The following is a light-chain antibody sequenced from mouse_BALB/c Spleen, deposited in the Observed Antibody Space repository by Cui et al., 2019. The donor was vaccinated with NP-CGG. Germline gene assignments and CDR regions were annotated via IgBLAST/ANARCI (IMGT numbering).Light chain of an antibody. CDR1: TGAVTTSNY. CDR3: ALWYSNHWV. Sequence: HAVVHQESPPTTSPGETVTLTCRSSTGAVTTSNYANWVQEKPDHLFTGLIGGTNNRAPGVPARFSGSLIGDKAALTITGAQTEDEAIYFCALWYSNHWVFGGGTKLTVL. J-gene: IGLJ1*01. CDR2: GTN. V-gene: IGLV1*01.